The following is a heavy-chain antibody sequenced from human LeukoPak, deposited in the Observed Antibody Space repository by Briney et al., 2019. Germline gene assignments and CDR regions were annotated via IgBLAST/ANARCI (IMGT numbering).Heavy chain of an antibody. D-gene: IGHD5-12*01. CDR3: AKATGYMVATVWDY. CDR2: ISGSGGST. J-gene: IGHJ4*02. CDR1: GFTFSSYA. V-gene: IGHV3-23*01. Sequence: PGGSLRLSCAASGFTFSSYAMSWVRQAPGKGLEWVSAISGSGGSTYYADSVRGRFTISRDNSKNTLYLQMNSLRAEDTAVYYCAKATGYMVATVWDYWGQGTLVTVSS.